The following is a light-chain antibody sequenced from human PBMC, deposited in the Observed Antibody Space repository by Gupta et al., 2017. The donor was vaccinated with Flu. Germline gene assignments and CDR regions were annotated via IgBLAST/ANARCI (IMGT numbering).Light chain of an antibody. Sequence: NFMLTQPHSVSESPGKTVTIPCTRTSGSIATTYVQWYQQRPGSSPTTVIYEDNQRLSGVPDRFSGSIDSSSNSASLTISGLKTEDEADYYCQSYDSIPRYVVFGGGTKLTVL. J-gene: IGLJ2*01. CDR3: QSYDSIPRYVV. V-gene: IGLV6-57*01. CDR1: SGSIATTY. CDR2: EDN.